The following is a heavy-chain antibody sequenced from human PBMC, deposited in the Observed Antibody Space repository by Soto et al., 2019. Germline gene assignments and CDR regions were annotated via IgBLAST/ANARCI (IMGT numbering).Heavy chain of an antibody. CDR2: ISSYNGIT. D-gene: IGHD1-26*01. Sequence: QVHLVQSGPEVKKPGASVRVSCKASGYSFPTYGITWVRQAPGQGLEWMGWISSYNGITTFAQNLQGRVTMTKDTSTNTVYMELRSLRADDSALYYCAREGSGSYSGIFYFDDWGQGTLVTV. V-gene: IGHV1-18*04. J-gene: IGHJ4*02. CDR1: GYSFPTYG. CDR3: AREGSGSYSGIFYFDD.